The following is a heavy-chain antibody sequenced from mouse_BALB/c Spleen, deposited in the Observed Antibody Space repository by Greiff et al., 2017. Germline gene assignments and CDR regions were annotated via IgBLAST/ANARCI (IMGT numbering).Heavy chain of an antibody. CDR1: GFAFGSYD. V-gene: IGHV5-12-1*01. CDR3: ARHYYGNYAMDY. J-gene: IGHJ4*01. Sequence: EVKLMESGGGLVKPGGSLKLSCAASGFAFGSYDMSWVRQTPEKRLEWVAYISSGGGSTYYPDTVKGRFTISRDNAKNTLYLQMISLKSEDTAMYYCARHYYGNYAMDYWGQGTSVTVSS. D-gene: IGHD2-1*01. CDR2: ISSGGGST.